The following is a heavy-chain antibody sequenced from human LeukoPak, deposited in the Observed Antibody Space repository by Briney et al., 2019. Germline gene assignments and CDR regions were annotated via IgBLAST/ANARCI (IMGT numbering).Heavy chain of an antibody. Sequence: PGGSLRLACTTSGFTFSSYAMSWVRQAPRKGLEWVSAITNSGGNTYYADSVKGRFTISRDNSKNTLYLQMNSLRAEDTAVYYCAKDRSIAVAGILAFDYWGQGTLVTVSS. D-gene: IGHD6-19*01. CDR1: GFTFSSYA. CDR3: AKDRSIAVAGILAFDY. V-gene: IGHV3-23*01. J-gene: IGHJ4*02. CDR2: ITNSGGNT.